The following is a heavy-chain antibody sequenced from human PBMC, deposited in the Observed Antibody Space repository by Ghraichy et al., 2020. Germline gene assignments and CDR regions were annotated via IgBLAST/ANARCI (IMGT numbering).Heavy chain of an antibody. CDR3: ARGPTHFDP. Sequence: SETLSLTCAVYGGSFSGYYWSWIRQPPGKGLEWIGEINHSGSTNYNPSLKSRVTISVDTSKNQFSLKLSSVTAADTAVYYCARGPTHFDPWGQGTLVTVSS. CDR1: GGSFSGYY. J-gene: IGHJ5*02. V-gene: IGHV4-34*01. CDR2: INHSGST.